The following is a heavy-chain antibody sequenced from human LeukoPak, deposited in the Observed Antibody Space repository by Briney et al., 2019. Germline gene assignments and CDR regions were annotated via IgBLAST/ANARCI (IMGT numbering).Heavy chain of an antibody. V-gene: IGHV3-48*03. J-gene: IGHJ4*02. D-gene: IGHD3-10*01. CDR2: IGSRGATI. CDR1: GFTFSNYE. CDR3: ARGGSGSGSFDY. Sequence: GGSLRLSCAASGFTFSNYEMNWVRQAPGKGLDWVSYIGSRGATIYYADSVKGRFTISRDNAKNSLYLQMNSLRAEDTAVYYCARGGSGSGSFDYWGQGTLVTVSS.